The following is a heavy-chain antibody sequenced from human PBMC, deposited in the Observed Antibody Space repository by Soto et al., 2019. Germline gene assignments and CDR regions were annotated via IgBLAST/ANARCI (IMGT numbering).Heavy chain of an antibody. CDR3: ARGGDTSAYSDFDY. D-gene: IGHD3-22*01. CDR1: GASFRDYY. V-gene: IGHV4-34*01. J-gene: IGHJ4*02. CDR2: INHSGST. Sequence: PSETLSLTCAGSGASFRDYYWNWIRQPPGKGLEWIGEINHSGSTNYNPSLKSRVAISVDTSKNQFSLNLSSVTAADTAVYYCARGGDTSAYSDFDYWGQGALVT.